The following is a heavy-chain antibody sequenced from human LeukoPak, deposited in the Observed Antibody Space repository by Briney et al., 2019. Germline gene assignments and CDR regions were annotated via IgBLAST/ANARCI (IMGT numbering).Heavy chain of an antibody. CDR1: GFTFSDHY. V-gene: IGHV3-11*04. CDR3: TRVGYIDEGIDY. Sequence: PGGSLRLSCAASGFTFSDHYMSWIRQAPGKGLEWISYIGNSGSFIYYADSVKGRFTISRDNAKNSLYLQMNSLRAEDTAIYYCTRVGYIDEGIDYWGQGTLVTVSS. J-gene: IGHJ4*02. D-gene: IGHD5-24*01. CDR2: IGNSGSFI.